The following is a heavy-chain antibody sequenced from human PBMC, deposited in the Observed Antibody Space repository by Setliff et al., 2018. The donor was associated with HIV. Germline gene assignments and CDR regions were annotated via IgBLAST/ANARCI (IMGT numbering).Heavy chain of an antibody. CDR3: AREWAARYTDNWYEGGQDHYYYYMDV. D-gene: IGHD1-1*01. J-gene: IGHJ6*03. V-gene: IGHV3-7*01. Sequence: GGSLRLSCAASGFIFNDYWMIWVRQPPGRGLEWVATLNQDGINKYYVDSVRDRFTISRDNAKNSLYLQMNSLRAEDTAVYYCAREWAARYTDNWYEGGQDHYYYYMDVWGGGTTVTVSS. CDR1: GFIFNDYW. CDR2: LNQDGINK.